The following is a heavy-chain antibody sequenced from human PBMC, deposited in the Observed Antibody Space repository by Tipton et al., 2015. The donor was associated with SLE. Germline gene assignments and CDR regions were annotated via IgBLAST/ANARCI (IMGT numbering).Heavy chain of an antibody. V-gene: IGHV4-61*01. Sequence: TLSLTCTVSGGSISSGSYYWSWIRQPPGKGLEWIGYIYYSGSTKYNPSLKSRVTISVDTSKNQFSLKLSSVTAADTAVYYCATYITIFGVVTDAFDIWGQGTMVTVSS. D-gene: IGHD3-3*01. CDR1: GGSISSGSYY. CDR2: IYYSGST. J-gene: IGHJ3*02. CDR3: ATYITIFGVVTDAFDI.